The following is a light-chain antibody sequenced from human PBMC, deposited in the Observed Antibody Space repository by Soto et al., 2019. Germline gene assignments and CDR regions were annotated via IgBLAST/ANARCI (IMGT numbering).Light chain of an antibody. CDR3: SSYTTSNTRQIV. V-gene: IGLV2-14*03. CDR1: SSDVGGYNY. CDR2: DVS. Sequence: SVLTQPASVSGSPGQSITISCTGTSSDVGGYNYVSWYQHHPGKAPKLMIYDVSNRLSGVSNRFSGSKSGNTASLTISGLQPEDEADYYCSSYTTSNTRQIVFGTGTKVTVL. J-gene: IGLJ1*01.